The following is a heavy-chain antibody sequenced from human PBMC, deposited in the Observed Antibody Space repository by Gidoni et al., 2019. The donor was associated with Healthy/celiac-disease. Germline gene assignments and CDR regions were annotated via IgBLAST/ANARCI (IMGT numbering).Heavy chain of an antibody. CDR2: ISYDGSNK. CDR1: GFTFSSHA. J-gene: IGHJ4*02. D-gene: IGHD6-19*01. Sequence: QVQLVESGGGVVQPGRSLRLSCAASGFTFSSHAMHWVRQAPGKGLEWVEVISYDGSNKYYADSVKGRFTISRDNSKNTLYLQMNSLRAEDTAVYYCARESGSSGWYLDYWGQGTLVTVSS. V-gene: IGHV3-30-3*01. CDR3: ARESGSSGWYLDY.